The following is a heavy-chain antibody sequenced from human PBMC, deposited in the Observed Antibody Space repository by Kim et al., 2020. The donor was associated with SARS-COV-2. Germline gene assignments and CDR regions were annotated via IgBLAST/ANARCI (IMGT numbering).Heavy chain of an antibody. V-gene: IGHV7-4-1*02. CDR3: ARKVVRGVIINRLTWFDP. CDR2: INTNTGNP. Sequence: ASVKVSCKASGYTFTSYAMNWVRQAPGQGLEWMGWINTNTGNPTYAQGFTGRFVFSLDTSVSTAYLQISSLKAEDTAVYYCARKVVRGVIINRLTWFDPWGQGTLVTVSS. CDR1: GYTFTSYA. D-gene: IGHD3-10*01. J-gene: IGHJ5*02.